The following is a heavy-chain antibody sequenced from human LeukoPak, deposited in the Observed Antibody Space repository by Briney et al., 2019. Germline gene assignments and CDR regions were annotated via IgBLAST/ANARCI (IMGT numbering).Heavy chain of an antibody. V-gene: IGHV3-30*04. Sequence: GGSLRLSCAASGFIFSYYPMHWVRQAPGKGLEWVAVISHDGRDKYHADSVKGRFTISRDNAKNTLYLQMNNLRAEDTAVYYCARAPGIAVAGTYFGYWGQGTLVTVSS. D-gene: IGHD6-19*01. CDR1: GFIFSYYP. J-gene: IGHJ4*02. CDR2: ISHDGRDK. CDR3: ARAPGIAVAGTYFGY.